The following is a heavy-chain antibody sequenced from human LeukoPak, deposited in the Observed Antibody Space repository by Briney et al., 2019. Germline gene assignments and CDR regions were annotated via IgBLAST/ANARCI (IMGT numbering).Heavy chain of an antibody. CDR2: ISSSSSYI. CDR3: ARSFGEWLVPFDY. CDR1: GFTFSSYS. V-gene: IGHV3-21*01. J-gene: IGHJ4*02. Sequence: GGSLRLSCAASGFTFSSYSMYWVRQAPGRGLEWVSSISSSSSYIYYADSVKGRFTISRDNAKNSLYLQMNSLRAEDTAVYYCARSFGEWLVPFDYWGQGTLVTVSS. D-gene: IGHD6-19*01.